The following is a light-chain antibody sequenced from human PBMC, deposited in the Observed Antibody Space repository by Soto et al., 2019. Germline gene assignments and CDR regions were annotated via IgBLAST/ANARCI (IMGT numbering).Light chain of an antibody. J-gene: IGKJ2*01. CDR1: QNINNY. V-gene: IGKV1-39*01. CDR2: AAS. Sequence: DIQMTQSPSSLSASVRDRVTITCWASQNINNYVNWYQQKPGEAPKLLIYAASRLQSGVPTRFSGSGSGTDFTLTISSLQPEDFGAYYCQQGFSTPYAFGQGTKLEI. CDR3: QQGFSTPYA.